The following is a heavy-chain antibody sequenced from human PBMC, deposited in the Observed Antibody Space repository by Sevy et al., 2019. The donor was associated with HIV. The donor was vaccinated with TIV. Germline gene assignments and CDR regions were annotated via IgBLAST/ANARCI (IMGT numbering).Heavy chain of an antibody. CDR3: ARDGRIAANAFDI. CDR1: GGTFSSYA. Sequence: ASVKVSCKASGGTFSSYAISWVRQAPGQGLEWMGGIIPIFGTANYAQKFQGRVTITADESTSTAYMELSSLRSEDTAVYYCARDGRIAANAFDIWGQGTMVTVSS. D-gene: IGHD6-13*01. CDR2: IIPIFGTA. J-gene: IGHJ3*02. V-gene: IGHV1-69*13.